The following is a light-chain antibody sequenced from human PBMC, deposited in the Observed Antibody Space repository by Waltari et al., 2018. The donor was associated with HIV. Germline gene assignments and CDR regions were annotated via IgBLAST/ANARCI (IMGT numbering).Light chain of an antibody. Sequence: EIVMTQSPATLSASPGERATLSCRASQAISSNLAWYQQKPGQAPRLLIYGASTRATDIPVRCSGSGSGTEFTLTISSLQSEDFAVYYCQQYNKWPPWTFGQGTTVEIK. CDR2: GAS. V-gene: IGKV3-15*01. CDR1: QAISSN. J-gene: IGKJ1*01. CDR3: QQYNKWPPWT.